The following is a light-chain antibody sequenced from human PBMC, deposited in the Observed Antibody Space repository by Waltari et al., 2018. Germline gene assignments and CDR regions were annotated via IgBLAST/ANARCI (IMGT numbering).Light chain of an antibody. V-gene: IGKV2-28*01. Sequence: EIVMTQSPLSLPVTPGEPASISCRSSQSLLHSDGYNYLDWYEQKPGQSPQLLIYATSYRAPGGPDRFSGSGSGADFTLKISRVEAEDVGVYYCMQALQTPRTFGQGTRVEVK. CDR3: MQALQTPRT. J-gene: IGKJ1*01. CDR1: QSLLHSDGYNY. CDR2: ATS.